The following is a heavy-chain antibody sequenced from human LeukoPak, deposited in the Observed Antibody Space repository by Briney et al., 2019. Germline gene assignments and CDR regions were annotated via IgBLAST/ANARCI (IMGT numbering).Heavy chain of an antibody. CDR1: GGSISSSNW. Sequence: PSETLSLTCAVSGGSISSSNWWGWVRQPPGKGLEWIGEIYHSGSTNYNPSLKSRVTISVDKSKNQFSLKLSSVTAADTAVYYCAREGLWFDGSYCFDYWGQGTLVTVSS. V-gene: IGHV4-4*02. CDR3: AREGLWFDGSYCFDY. CDR2: IYHSGST. D-gene: IGHD3-10*01. J-gene: IGHJ4*02.